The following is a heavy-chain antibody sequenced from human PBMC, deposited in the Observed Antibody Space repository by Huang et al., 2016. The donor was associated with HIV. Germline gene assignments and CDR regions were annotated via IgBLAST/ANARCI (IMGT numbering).Heavy chain of an antibody. CDR1: GGPFRRYS. J-gene: IGHJ4*02. D-gene: IGHD4-4*01. CDR3: ARGSLEYSVSSSLDY. CDR2: IRPDFDSP. Sequence: QVQLLQSGAEVKKPGSSVKVSCKAAGGPFRRYSIAWVRPAPGQGLEWMASIRPDFDSPNYAQKLQGRVRGTADESTSTVYMELRDLRPDDTAVYFCARGSLEYSVSSSLDYWGQGTHVTVSS. V-gene: IGHV1-69*13.